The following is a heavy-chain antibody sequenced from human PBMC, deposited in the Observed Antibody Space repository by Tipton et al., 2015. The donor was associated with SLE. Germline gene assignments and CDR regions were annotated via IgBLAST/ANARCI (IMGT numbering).Heavy chain of an antibody. D-gene: IGHD3-10*01. Sequence: TLSLTCSVSGGSISSYYWSWIRQPPGKGLEWIGYVDYSGSPNYNPSLNGRVTISVDTSKNQFSLKLTPVTAADTAVYYCARGRVVHQWFGYYYMDVWGTGTTVTVSS. V-gene: IGHV4-59*01. CDR1: GGSISSYY. CDR3: ARGRVVHQWFGYYYMDV. CDR2: VDYSGSP. J-gene: IGHJ6*03.